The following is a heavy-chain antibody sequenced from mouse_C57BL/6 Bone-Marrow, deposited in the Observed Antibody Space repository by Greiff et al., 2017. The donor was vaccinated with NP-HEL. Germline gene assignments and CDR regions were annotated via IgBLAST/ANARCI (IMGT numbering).Heavy chain of an antibody. Sequence: VHLQQPLAELLLPLASVTLSCKASGYTFTSYWMHWVKQRPGQGLEWIGELDPSDSYTNYNHKLKGKTTLTVDKSSSTAYMQLISLTSEYSAVYYCAREEEEPFAYWGQGTLVTVSA. CDR3: AREEEEPFAY. CDR2: LDPSDSYT. V-gene: IGHV1-69*01. CDR1: GYTFTSYW. J-gene: IGHJ3*01.